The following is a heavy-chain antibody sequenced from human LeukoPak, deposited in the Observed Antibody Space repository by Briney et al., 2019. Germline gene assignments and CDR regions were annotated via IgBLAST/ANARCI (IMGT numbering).Heavy chain of an antibody. CDR3: ARVVYYDYVWGSLDY. D-gene: IGHD3-16*01. CDR1: GLTFRNYW. Sequence: QTGGSLRLSCAASGLTFRNYWMSWIRQAPGKGLEWAAHISEDGSNKYYVDSVKGRFTISRDNAKNSLYLQMNSLRVEDTAVYYCARVVYYDYVWGSLDYWGQGTLVTVSS. J-gene: IGHJ4*02. CDR2: ISEDGSNK. V-gene: IGHV3-7*01.